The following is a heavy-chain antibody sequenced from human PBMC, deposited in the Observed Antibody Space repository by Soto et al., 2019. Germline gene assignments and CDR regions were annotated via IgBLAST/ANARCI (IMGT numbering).Heavy chain of an antibody. CDR3: ARRYGSGSYYNARGVFDP. CDR1: GGSISTNNW. Sequence: SETLSLTCAVSGGSISTNNWWSWIRQPPGKGLEWIGYIYYSGSTNYNPSLKSRVTISVDTSKNQFSLKLSSVTAADTAVHYCARRYGSGSYYNARGVFDPWGQGTLVTVSS. D-gene: IGHD3-10*01. V-gene: IGHV4-59*08. CDR2: IYYSGST. J-gene: IGHJ5*02.